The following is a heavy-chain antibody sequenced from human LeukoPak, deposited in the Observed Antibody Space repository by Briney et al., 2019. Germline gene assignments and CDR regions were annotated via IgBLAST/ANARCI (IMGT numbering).Heavy chain of an antibody. V-gene: IGHV1-18*04. CDR1: GYTFSNYV. CDR3: ARHSGSGWQALGY. CDR2: TSYNGNT. D-gene: IGHD6-19*01. Sequence: GASVKVSCKASGYTFSNYVISWVRQAPGLGLEWMGWTSYNGNTNYAQKFQDRVTMTTDTSTTTAYMELRSLESDDTAVYYCARHSGSGWQALGYWGQGTLVTVSS. J-gene: IGHJ4*02.